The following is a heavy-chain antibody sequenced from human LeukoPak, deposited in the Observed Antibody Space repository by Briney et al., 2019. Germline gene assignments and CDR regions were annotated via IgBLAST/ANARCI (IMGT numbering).Heavy chain of an antibody. V-gene: IGHV1-18*01. CDR3: ARSDIVVVPAAMWDY. D-gene: IGHD2-2*01. CDR1: GYTFISYG. CDR2: ISAYNGNT. J-gene: IGHJ4*02. Sequence: GASVNVSCKASGYTFISYGISWVRQAPGQGLEWMGWISAYNGNTNYAQKLQGRVTMTTDTSTSTAYMELRSLRSDDTAVYYCARSDIVVVPAAMWDYWGQGTLVTVSS.